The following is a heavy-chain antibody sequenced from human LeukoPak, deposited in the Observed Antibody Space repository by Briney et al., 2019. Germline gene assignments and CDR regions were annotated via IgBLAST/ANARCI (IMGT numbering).Heavy chain of an antibody. D-gene: IGHD3-22*01. CDR1: GFTFRSYG. V-gene: IGHV3-33*01. CDR2: IWYDGSNK. CDR3: ARARDNYDRSGFSALDY. Sequence: GGSLRLSCAASGFTFRSYGMHWVRQVPGKGLEWVAVIWYDGSNKNYADSLKGRFTISRDNSKNTLYLQMDSLRAEDTAVYYCARARDNYDRSGFSALDYWGQGTLVTVSS. J-gene: IGHJ4*02.